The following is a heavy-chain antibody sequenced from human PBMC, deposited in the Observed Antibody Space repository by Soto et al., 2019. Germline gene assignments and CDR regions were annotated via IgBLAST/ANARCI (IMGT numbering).Heavy chain of an antibody. V-gene: IGHV1-18*01. CDR1: GYTFTSYG. CDR2: ISAYNGNT. Sequence: QVQLVQSGAEVKKPGASVKVSCKASGYTFTSYGISWVRQAPGQGLEWMGWISAYNGNTNYAQKLQGRVTMTTDTSTSTADMEMRSLRSDDTAVYYCARAGYCSSTSCYWVPYYYMDVWGKGTTVTVSS. CDR3: ARAGYCSSTSCYWVPYYYMDV. D-gene: IGHD2-2*01. J-gene: IGHJ6*03.